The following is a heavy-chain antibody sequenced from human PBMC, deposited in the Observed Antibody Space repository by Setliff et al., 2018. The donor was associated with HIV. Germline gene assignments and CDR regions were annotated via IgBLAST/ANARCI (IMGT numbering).Heavy chain of an antibody. V-gene: IGHV3-7*01. Sequence: GGSLRLSCAASGFTFSSYWMSWVRQAPGKGLEWVANIKQDGSEKYYVDSVKGRFTISRDNAKNSMDLQMNSLRAEDTAIYYCARKLRPGHGVDVWGQGTTVTVSS. CDR2: IKQDGSEK. CDR3: ARKLRPGHGVDV. D-gene: IGHD3-10*01. CDR1: GFTFSSYW. J-gene: IGHJ6*02.